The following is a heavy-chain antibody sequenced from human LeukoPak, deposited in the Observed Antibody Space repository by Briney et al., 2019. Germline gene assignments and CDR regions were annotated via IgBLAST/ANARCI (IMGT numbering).Heavy chain of an antibody. CDR2: ISSSDSK. CDR3: DY. J-gene: IGHJ4*02. D-gene: IGHD5-18*01. V-gene: IGHV3-21*06. Sequence: GGSLRPSCAASGFTFSRYSMNWVRRAPGKGLEWVSSISSSDSKYYVDSVKGRFTISRDNAKNSLYLQIYCAREGYSYGHAVDYWGQGTLVTVSS. CDR1: GFTFSRYS.